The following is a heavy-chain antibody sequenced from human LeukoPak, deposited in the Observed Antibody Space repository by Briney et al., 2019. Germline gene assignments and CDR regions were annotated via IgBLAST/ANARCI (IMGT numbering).Heavy chain of an antibody. CDR3: AKGYCSSTSCAFDY. V-gene: IGHV3-23*01. CDR1: GFTFSSYA. Sequence: GGSLRLSCAASGFTFSSYAMSWVRQAPGKGLEWVSAISGSGGCTYYADSVKGRFTISRDNSKNTLYLQMNSLRAEDTAVYYCAKGYCSSTSCAFDYWGQGTLVTVSS. CDR2: ISGSGGCT. D-gene: IGHD2-2*01. J-gene: IGHJ4*02.